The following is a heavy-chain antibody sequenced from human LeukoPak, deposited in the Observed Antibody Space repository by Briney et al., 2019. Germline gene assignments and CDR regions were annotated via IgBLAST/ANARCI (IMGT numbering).Heavy chain of an antibody. CDR1: GFTLSSYG. CDR3: ARSGSGSYYNAPLDYYYYMDV. D-gene: IGHD3-10*01. V-gene: IGHV3-33*01. J-gene: IGHJ6*03. CDR2: IWYDGSNK. Sequence: GGSLRLSCAASGFTLSSYGMHWVRQAPGKGLEWVAVIWYDGSNKYYADSVKGRFTISRDNSKNTLYLQMNSLRAEDTAVYYCARSGSGSYYNAPLDYYYYMDVWGKGTTVTVSS.